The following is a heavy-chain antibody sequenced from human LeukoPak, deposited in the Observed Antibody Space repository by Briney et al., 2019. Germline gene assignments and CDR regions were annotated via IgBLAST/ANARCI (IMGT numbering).Heavy chain of an antibody. CDR2: INPSGGST. CDR1: GYTFTIYY. D-gene: IGHD4/OR15-4a*01. V-gene: IGHV1-46*01. J-gene: IGHJ5*02. Sequence: ASVTVSCKASGYTFTIYYMHWVRQAPGQGLEWMGIINPSGGSTSYAQKFQGRVTMTRDTSTSTVYMELSSLRSEDTAVYYCARDRVLQPAGNWFDPWGQGTLVTVSS. CDR3: ARDRVLQPAGNWFDP.